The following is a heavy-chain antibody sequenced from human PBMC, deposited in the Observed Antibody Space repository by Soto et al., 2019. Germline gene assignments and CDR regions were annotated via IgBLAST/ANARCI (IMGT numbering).Heavy chain of an antibody. J-gene: IGHJ6*02. CDR2: LSSGSFYI. D-gene: IGHD3-3*01. Sequence: EVQLVESGGGLVKPGGSLRLSCAVSGFPFDSYSMSWVRQAPGQGLEWLASLSSGSFYIFHADSIRGRFTISRDDAKNLLFLQMNSLTIEDTATYYCAREANTIYAPHGLDVWGQRTAVTVSS. CDR1: GFPFDSYS. CDR3: AREANTIYAPHGLDV. V-gene: IGHV3-21*01.